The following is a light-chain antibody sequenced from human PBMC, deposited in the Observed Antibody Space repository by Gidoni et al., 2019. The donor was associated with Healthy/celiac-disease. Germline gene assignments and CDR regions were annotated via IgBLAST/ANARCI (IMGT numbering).Light chain of an antibody. CDR3: SSYTSSSTL. V-gene: IGLV2-14*01. CDR2: YVS. CDR1: SRDVGGYNY. Sequence: QSALTQPASVAGSPGQSIPISCTGTSRDVGGYNYVSWYHQHPGKAPKLMIYYVSNRPPGVSNRFSGSQSVNTASLTISGLQAEDEADYYCSSYTSSSTLFGGWTKLPVL. J-gene: IGLJ2*01.